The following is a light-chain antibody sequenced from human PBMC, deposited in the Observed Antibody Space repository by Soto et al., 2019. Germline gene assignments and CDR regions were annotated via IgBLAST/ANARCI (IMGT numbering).Light chain of an antibody. J-gene: IGLJ3*02. Sequence: QSALTQPASVSGSPGQSITISCTGTSRDVGGYNYVSWYQQHPGKAPKLTIYEVTNRPSGGSNRFSGSKSGNTASLTISGLQAEDEADYYCSSYTSSSTWVFGGGTKLTVL. CDR1: SRDVGGYNY. CDR2: EVT. V-gene: IGLV2-14*01. CDR3: SSYTSSSTWV.